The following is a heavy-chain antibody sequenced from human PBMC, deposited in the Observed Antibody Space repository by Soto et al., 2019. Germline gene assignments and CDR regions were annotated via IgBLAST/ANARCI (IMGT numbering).Heavy chain of an antibody. J-gene: IGHJ6*02. CDR1: GFTFSDYY. CDR2: ISGSGTTI. CDR3: ARDRGGYGPPDV. Sequence: GGSLRLSCAASGFTFSDYYMSWIRQAPGKGLQWVSYISGSGTTIYYADSVKGRFTVSRDNAKNSLYLQMNSLRVEDTAVYYCARDRGGYGPPDVWGQGTTVTVSS. D-gene: IGHD3-10*01. V-gene: IGHV3-11*04.